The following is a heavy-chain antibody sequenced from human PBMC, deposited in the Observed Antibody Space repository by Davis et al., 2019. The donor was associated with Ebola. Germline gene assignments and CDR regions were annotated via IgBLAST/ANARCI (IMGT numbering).Heavy chain of an antibody. CDR2: INRDGSEK. CDR1: GFTFSNAW. J-gene: IGHJ4*02. D-gene: IGHD7-27*01. CDR3: ATDIWGSFED. Sequence: PGGSLRLSCVASGFTFSNAWMGWARQAPGKGLESVAIINRDGSEKFYVDSVKGRFTISRDNGEKLLYLQMNSLRVEDTAVYYCATDIWGSFEDWGLGTLVTVSS. V-gene: IGHV3-7*03.